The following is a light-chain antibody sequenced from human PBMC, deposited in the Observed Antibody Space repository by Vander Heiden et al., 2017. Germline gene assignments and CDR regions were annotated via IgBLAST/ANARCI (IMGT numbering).Light chain of an antibody. Sequence: DIQMTPSPSTLSASVGDRVTITCRASQSISSWLAWYQQKPGKAPKLLIYDASSLESGVPSRFSGSGSGTEFTLTISSLQPDDFATYYCQQYNSYSHTFGQGTKLEIK. CDR2: DAS. J-gene: IGKJ2*01. CDR1: QSISSW. CDR3: QQYNSYSHT. V-gene: IGKV1-5*01.